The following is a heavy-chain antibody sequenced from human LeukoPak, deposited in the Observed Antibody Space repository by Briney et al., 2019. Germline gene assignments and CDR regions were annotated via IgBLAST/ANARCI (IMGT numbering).Heavy chain of an antibody. CDR3: ATFGSAFYY. D-gene: IGHD3-3*01. CDR2: IKQDGSEN. CDR1: GFPFSNYW. Sequence: PGGSRRLACLDSGFPFSNYWMTWVRQPPGRGLEWVANIKQDGSENYYLDSVKGRFTISRDNAKKSLYLQMNSLRAEDTGVYYCATFGSAFYYWGQGALVTVSS. J-gene: IGHJ4*02. V-gene: IGHV3-7*01.